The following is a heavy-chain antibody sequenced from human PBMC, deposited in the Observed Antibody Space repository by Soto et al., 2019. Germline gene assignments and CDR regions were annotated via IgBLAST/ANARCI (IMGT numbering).Heavy chain of an antibody. J-gene: IGHJ4*02. CDR2: ISSNGNT. D-gene: IGHD6-19*01. Sequence: PSETLSLTCTVSDGSISGNFLTWIRQPVGKGLEWIGRISSNGNTDYNPSLKSRVTMSIDTSKNHFSLDLISVTASDTAIYYCAREVWVAGLLYYFDFWGQGTLVTVSS. CDR1: DGSISGNF. V-gene: IGHV4-4*07. CDR3: AREVWVAGLLYYFDF.